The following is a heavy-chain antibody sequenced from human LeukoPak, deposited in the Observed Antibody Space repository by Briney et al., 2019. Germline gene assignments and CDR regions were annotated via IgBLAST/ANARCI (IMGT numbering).Heavy chain of an antibody. CDR1: GFTFSSYA. D-gene: IGHD3-22*01. CDR3: ARVRPSGSSGYYYYYGMDV. V-gene: IGHV3-30-3*01. J-gene: IGHJ6*02. CDR2: ISYDGSNK. Sequence: GGSLRLSCAASGFTFSSYAMHWVRQAPGKGLEWVAVISYDGSNKYYADPVKGRFTISRDNSKNTLYLQMNSLRAEDTAVYYCARVRPSGSSGYYYYYGMDVWGQGTTVTVSS.